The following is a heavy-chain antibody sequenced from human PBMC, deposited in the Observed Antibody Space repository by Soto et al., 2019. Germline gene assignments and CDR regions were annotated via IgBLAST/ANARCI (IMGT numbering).Heavy chain of an antibody. Sequence: SETLSLTCTVSGGSISSSSYYWGWIRQPPGKGLEWIGSIYYSGSTYYNPSLKSRVTISVDTSKNQFSLKLSSVTAADTAVYYCGRFGDYFDYWGQGTLLTVSS. J-gene: IGHJ4*02. V-gene: IGHV4-39*01. D-gene: IGHD3-3*01. CDR3: GRFGDYFDY. CDR2: IYYSGST. CDR1: GGSISSSSYY.